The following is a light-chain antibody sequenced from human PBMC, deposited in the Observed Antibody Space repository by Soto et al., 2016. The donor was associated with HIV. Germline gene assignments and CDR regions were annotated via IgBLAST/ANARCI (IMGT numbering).Light chain of an antibody. CDR3: MQALQTPL. Sequence: DIVMTQSPLSLPVTPGEPASISCRSSQSLLHSNGYNYLDWNLQKPGQSPHLLIYLLSNRASGVPDRFSGSGSGTDFTLKISRVEAEDVGIYYCMQALQTPLFGGGTKVEI. J-gene: IGKJ4*01. CDR2: LLS. CDR1: QSLLHSNGYNY. V-gene: IGKV2-28*01.